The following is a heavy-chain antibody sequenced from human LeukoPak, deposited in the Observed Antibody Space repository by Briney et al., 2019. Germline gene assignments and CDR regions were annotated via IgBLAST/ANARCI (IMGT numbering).Heavy chain of an antibody. CDR3: AKDRGYYDSSGYSDY. CDR2: ISYDGSNK. D-gene: IGHD3-22*01. V-gene: IGHV3-30*18. Sequence: GGSLRLSCVASGFTFSKYWLSWVRQAPGKGLEWVAVISYDGSNKYYADSVKGRFTISRDNSKNTLYLQMNSLRAEDTAVYYCAKDRGYYDSSGYSDYWGQGTLVTVSS. J-gene: IGHJ4*02. CDR1: GFTFSKYW.